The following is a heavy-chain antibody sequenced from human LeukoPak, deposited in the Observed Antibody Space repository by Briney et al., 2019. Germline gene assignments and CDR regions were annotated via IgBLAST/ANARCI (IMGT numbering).Heavy chain of an antibody. Sequence: SETLSLTCAVYGGSFSGYYWSWIRQPPGKGLEWIGEINHSGSTNYNPSLKSRVTISVDTSKNQFSLKLSSVTAADTAVYYCASDYGPLDAFDIWGQGTMVTVSS. CDR1: GGSFSGYY. D-gene: IGHD4-17*01. J-gene: IGHJ3*02. CDR3: ASDYGPLDAFDI. CDR2: INHSGST. V-gene: IGHV4-34*01.